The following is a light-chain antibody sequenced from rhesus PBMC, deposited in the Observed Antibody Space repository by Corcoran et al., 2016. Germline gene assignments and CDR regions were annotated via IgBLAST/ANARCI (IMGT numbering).Light chain of an antibody. CDR1: ENVNNY. V-gene: IGKV1-74*01. J-gene: IGKJ3*01. CDR2: KAT. CDR3: QHGYGTPFT. Sequence: DIQMTQSPSSLSASVGDRVTITCRASENVNNYLNWYQQKPGKAPKLLIYKATTLQSGVPSRFSGSGSGTDYTFTISSLRPEDVATYYCQHGYGTPFTFGPGPKLDIK.